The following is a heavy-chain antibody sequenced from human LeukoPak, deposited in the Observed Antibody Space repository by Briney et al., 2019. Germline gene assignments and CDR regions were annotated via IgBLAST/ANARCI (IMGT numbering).Heavy chain of an antibody. Sequence: PGGSLRLSCAASGFTFSSYEMNWVRQAPGKGLEWVSYISSSGSTIYYADSVKGRFTISRDNAKNSLYLQMNSLRAEDTAVYYCASSIYYDSSGYYSWGEYYFDYWGQGTLVTVSS. J-gene: IGHJ4*02. V-gene: IGHV3-48*03. CDR3: ASSIYYDSSGYYSWGEYYFDY. D-gene: IGHD3-22*01. CDR2: ISSSGSTI. CDR1: GFTFSSYE.